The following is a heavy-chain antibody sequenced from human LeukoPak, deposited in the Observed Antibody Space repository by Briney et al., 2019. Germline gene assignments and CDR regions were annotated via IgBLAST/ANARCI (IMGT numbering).Heavy chain of an antibody. CDR3: ARVGYSYGYYSSSWYSDY. CDR2: INPSGGST. CDR1: GYTFTSYY. Sequence: ASVKVSCKASGYTFTSYYMHWVRQAPGQGLEWMGIINPSGGSTSYAQKFQGRVTMTRDMSTSTVYMELSSLRSGDTGVYYCARVGYSYGYYSSSWYSDYWGQGTLVTVSS. J-gene: IGHJ4*02. V-gene: IGHV1-46*01. D-gene: IGHD5-18*01.